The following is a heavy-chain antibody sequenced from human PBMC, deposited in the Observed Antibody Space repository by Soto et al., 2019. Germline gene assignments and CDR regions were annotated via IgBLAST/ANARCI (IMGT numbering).Heavy chain of an antibody. J-gene: IGHJ6*03. CDR3: ARGHELLWFGELLSRNLYYYYYMDV. Sequence: ASVKVSCKASGYTFTSYDINWVRQATGQGLEWMGWMNPNSGNTGYAQKFQGRVTMTRNTSISTAYMELSSLRSEDTAVYYCARGHELLWFGELLSRNLYYYYYMDVWGKGTTVTVSS. CDR2: MNPNSGNT. D-gene: IGHD3-10*01. V-gene: IGHV1-8*01. CDR1: GYTFTSYD.